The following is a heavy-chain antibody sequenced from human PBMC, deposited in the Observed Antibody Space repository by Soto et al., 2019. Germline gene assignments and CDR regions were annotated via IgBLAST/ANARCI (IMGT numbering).Heavy chain of an antibody. CDR1: GFTFSYYY. Sequence: PGGSLRLSCAASGFTFSYYYMSGVRQAPGKGLEWVGFIRNKANGGTTEYAASVKGRFIISRDDSKNSVYLQMNSLRTEDTAVYYCTRLTGMGAYWGQGTPVTVSS. V-gene: IGHV3-72*01. J-gene: IGHJ4*02. CDR2: IRNKANGGTT. D-gene: IGHD1-20*01. CDR3: TRLTGMGAY.